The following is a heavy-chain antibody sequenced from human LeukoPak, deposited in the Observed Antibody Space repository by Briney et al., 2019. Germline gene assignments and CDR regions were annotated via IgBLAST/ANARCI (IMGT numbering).Heavy chain of an antibody. CDR1: GGSISSYY. Sequence: PSETLSLTCTVSGGSISSYYWSWIRQPPGKGLEWIGYIYYSGSTNYNPSLKSRVTISVDTSKNQFSLKLSSVTAADTAVYYCARVSYCSGGSCYSYYYYGMDVWGQGTTVTVSS. CDR3: ARVSYCSGGSCYSYYYYGMDV. J-gene: IGHJ6*02. CDR2: IYYSGST. D-gene: IGHD2-15*01. V-gene: IGHV4-59*01.